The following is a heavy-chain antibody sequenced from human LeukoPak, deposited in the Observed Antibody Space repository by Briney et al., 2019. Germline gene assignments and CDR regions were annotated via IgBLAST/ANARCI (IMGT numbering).Heavy chain of an antibody. CDR2: ISAYNGNT. CDR3: ARGPWNLVRGYSGYDPYYFDY. J-gene: IGHJ4*02. CDR1: GYTFTSYG. D-gene: IGHD5-12*01. Sequence: GASVKVSCKVSGYTFTSYGISWVRQAPGQGLEWMGWISAYNGNTNYAQKLQGRVTMTTDTSTSTAYMELRSLRSDDTAVYYCARGPWNLVRGYSGYDPYYFDYWGQGTLVTVSS. V-gene: IGHV1-18*01.